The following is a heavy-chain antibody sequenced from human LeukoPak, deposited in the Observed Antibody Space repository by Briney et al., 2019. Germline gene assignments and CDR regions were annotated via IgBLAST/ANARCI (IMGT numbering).Heavy chain of an antibody. CDR3: ARTYMYYDFWSGSDY. CDR1: GYTFTSYG. Sequence: ASVKVSCKASGYTFTSYGISWVRQAPGQGLEWMGWISAYNGNTNYAQKLQGRVTMTTDTSTSTAYMELRSLRSDDTAVYYCARTYMYYDFWSGSDYWGQGTLVTVSS. CDR2: ISAYNGNT. V-gene: IGHV1-18*01. D-gene: IGHD3-3*01. J-gene: IGHJ4*02.